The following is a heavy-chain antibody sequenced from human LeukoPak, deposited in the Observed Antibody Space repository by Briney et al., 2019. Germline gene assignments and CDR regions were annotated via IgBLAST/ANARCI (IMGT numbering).Heavy chain of an antibody. J-gene: IGHJ4*02. CDR2: ISGSGGST. CDR3: AKGPDVPFGKKPLFDY. V-gene: IGHV3-23*01. D-gene: IGHD3-10*01. CDR1: GFTFSSYA. Sequence: GGSLRLSCAASGFTFSSYAMSWVRQAPGKGLEWVSAISGSGGSTYYADSVKGRFTISRDNSKNTLYLQMNSLRAEDTAVYYCAKGPDVPFGKKPLFDYWGQGTLVTVSS.